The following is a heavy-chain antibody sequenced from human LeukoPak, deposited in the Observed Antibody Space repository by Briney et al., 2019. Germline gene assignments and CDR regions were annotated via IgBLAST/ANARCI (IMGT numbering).Heavy chain of an antibody. CDR3: ARGGGGIVVVPAAIAFDI. Sequence: SETLSLTCTVSGGSIGSGDYYWSWIRQHPGKGLEWIGCIYYSGSTYYNPSLKSRVTISVDTSKNQFSLKVNSVTAADTAVYYCARGGGGIVVVPAAIAFDIWGQGTMVTVSS. J-gene: IGHJ3*02. CDR1: GGSIGSGDYY. V-gene: IGHV4-31*03. CDR2: IYYSGST. D-gene: IGHD2-2*01.